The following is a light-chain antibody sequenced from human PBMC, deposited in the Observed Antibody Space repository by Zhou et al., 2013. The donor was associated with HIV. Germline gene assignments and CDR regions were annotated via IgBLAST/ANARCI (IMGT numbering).Light chain of an antibody. Sequence: DIQMTQSPSTLSASVGDRVTITCRASQSISSWLAWYQQKPGKAPKLLIYKASSLESGVPSRFSGSGSGTDFTFTISSLQPEDFATYYCQQADTFGQGTKMEIK. CDR3: QQADT. CDR2: KAS. V-gene: IGKV1-5*03. J-gene: IGKJ2*01. CDR1: QSISSW.